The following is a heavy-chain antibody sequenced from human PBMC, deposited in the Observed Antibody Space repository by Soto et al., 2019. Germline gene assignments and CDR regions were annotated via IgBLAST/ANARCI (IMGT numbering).Heavy chain of an antibody. CDR2: MNPNSGGR. V-gene: IGHV1-8*01. J-gene: IGHJ4*02. CDR3: ARANGDFDY. CDR1: GYTFTSYD. Sequence: QVQLVQSGAEVKKPGASVKVSCKASGYTFTSYDINRVRQATGQGLEWMGWMNPNSGGRGYAQKFQGRVTMTRDTSKSTAYMELSSLRSEDTAIYYCARANGDFDYWGQGTLVTVSS. D-gene: IGHD4-17*01.